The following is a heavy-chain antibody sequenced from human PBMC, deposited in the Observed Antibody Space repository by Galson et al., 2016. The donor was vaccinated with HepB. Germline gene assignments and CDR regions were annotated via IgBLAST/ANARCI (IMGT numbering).Heavy chain of an antibody. D-gene: IGHD5-12*01. CDR1: GGSIGSGGYS. CDR2: IYDSGTT. CDR3: ASCGYNGYGYAFDI. Sequence: TLSLTCAVSGGSIGSGGYSWNWIRQPPGQGLEWIGQIYDSGTTYYNPSLKSRVTMSVDRSKNQFSLKLESVTAADTAVYYCASCGYNGYGYAFDIWGQGTMVTVS. J-gene: IGHJ3*02. V-gene: IGHV4-30-2*01.